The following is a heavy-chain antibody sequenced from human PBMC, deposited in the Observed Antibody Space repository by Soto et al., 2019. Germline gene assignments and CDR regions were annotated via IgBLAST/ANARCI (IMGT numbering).Heavy chain of an antibody. V-gene: IGHV4-34*01. CDR2: INHSGST. CDR3: ARDGFGELLHDYYYYGMDV. J-gene: IGHJ6*02. CDR1: GGSFSCYY. D-gene: IGHD3-10*01. Sequence: SETLSLTCAVYGGSFSCYYWSWIRQAPGKGLEWIGEINHSGSTNYNPSLKSRVTISVDTSKNQFSLKLSSVTAADTAVYYCARDGFGELLHDYYYYGMDVWGQGTTVTVSS.